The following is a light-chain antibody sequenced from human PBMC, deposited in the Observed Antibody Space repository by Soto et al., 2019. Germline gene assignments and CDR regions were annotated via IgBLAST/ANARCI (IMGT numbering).Light chain of an antibody. CDR1: SSNIGAGYD. CDR3: QSYDSSLSGSGVV. Sequence: QSVLTQPPSVSGAPGQRVTISCTGSSSNIGAGYDVHWYQQLPGTAPKLLIYGNSNRPSGVPDRFSGSESGTPASLAITGLQAEDEADYYCQSYDSSLSGSGVVFGGGTKLTVL. CDR2: GNS. V-gene: IGLV1-40*01. J-gene: IGLJ2*01.